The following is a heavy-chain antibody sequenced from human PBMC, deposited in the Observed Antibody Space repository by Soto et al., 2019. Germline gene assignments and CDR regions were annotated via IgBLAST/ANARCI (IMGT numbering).Heavy chain of an antibody. CDR2: IYDSRTT. V-gene: IGHV4-31*03. CDR3: ARGFLEWLSHPYYGMDV. J-gene: IGHJ6*02. Sequence: SETLSLTCTVSGVSISSGGYYWSWIRQHPGKGLEWVGYIYDSRTTYYNPSLKSRVIISEDTSKNQFSLNLSSVTAADTAVYYCARGFLEWLSHPYYGMDVWGQGTTVTVSS. D-gene: IGHD3-3*01. CDR1: GVSISSGGYY.